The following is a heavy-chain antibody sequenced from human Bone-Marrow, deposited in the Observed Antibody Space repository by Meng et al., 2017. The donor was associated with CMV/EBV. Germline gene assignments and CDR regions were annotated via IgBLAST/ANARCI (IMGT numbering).Heavy chain of an antibody. CDR2: ISSSSSYI. D-gene: IGHD3-10*01. J-gene: IGHJ5*02. CDR3: ARDRSMVRGGYNWFDP. V-gene: IGHV3-21*01. Sequence: GGSLRLSCAASGFTFSSYSMNWVRQAPGKGLEWVSSISSSSSYIYYADSVKGRFTISRDNAKNSLYLQMNSLRAEDTAVYYCARDRSMVRGGYNWFDPWGQGTLVTVSS. CDR1: GFTFSSYS.